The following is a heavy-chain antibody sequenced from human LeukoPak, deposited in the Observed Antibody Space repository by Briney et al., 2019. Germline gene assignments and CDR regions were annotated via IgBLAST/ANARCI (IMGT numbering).Heavy chain of an antibody. CDR1: GFTFSSYS. CDR3: ARDDIAVAGNDAFDI. D-gene: IGHD6-19*01. V-gene: IGHV3-21*01. CDR2: ISSSSSYI. J-gene: IGHJ3*02. Sequence: GSLRLSCAASGFTFSSYSMNWGRQAPGEGLGWVLSISSSSSYIYYADSVKGRFTISRDNAKNSLYLQMNSLRAEDTAVYYCARDDIAVAGNDAFDIWGQGTMVTVSS.